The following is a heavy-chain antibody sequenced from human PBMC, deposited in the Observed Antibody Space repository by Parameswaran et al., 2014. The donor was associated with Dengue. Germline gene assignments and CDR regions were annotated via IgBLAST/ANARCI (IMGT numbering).Heavy chain of an antibody. CDR3: ASGTGQFCGGDCYSYYYYGMDV. J-gene: IGHJ6*02. V-gene: IGHV1-69*15. D-gene: IGHD2-21*02. Sequence: WVRQAPGQGLEWMGRIIPIFGTANYAQKFQGRVTITADESTSTAYMELSSLRSEDTAVYYCASGTGQFCGGDCYSYYYYGMDVWGQGTTVTVSS. CDR2: IIPIFGTA.